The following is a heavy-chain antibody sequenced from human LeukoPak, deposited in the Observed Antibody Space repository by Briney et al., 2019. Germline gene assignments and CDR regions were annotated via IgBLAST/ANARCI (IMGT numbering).Heavy chain of an antibody. CDR3: ARGYYDSSGYPVDY. J-gene: IGHJ4*02. D-gene: IGHD3-22*01. CDR2: INPNSGGT. V-gene: IGHV1-2*02. Sequence: APVKVSCKASGYTFTGYYMHWVRQAPGQGLEWMGWINPNSGGTNYAQKFQGRVTMTRDTSISTAYMELSRLRSDDTAVYYCARGYYDSSGYPVDYWGQGTLVTVSS. CDR1: GYTFTGYY.